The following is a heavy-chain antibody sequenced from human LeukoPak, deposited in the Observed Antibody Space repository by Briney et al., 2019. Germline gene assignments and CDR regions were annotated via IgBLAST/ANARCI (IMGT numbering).Heavy chain of an antibody. Sequence: ASVKVSCTASGYTFTGYYMHWVRQAPGQGLEWMGWVNPNSGGTNYAQKFQGRVTMTRDTSISTAYMELSRLRSDDTAVYYCARECSGGSCYVYYYYMDVWGKGTTVTVSS. V-gene: IGHV1-2*02. J-gene: IGHJ6*03. CDR2: VNPNSGGT. CDR3: ARECSGGSCYVYYYYMDV. CDR1: GYTFTGYY. D-gene: IGHD2-15*01.